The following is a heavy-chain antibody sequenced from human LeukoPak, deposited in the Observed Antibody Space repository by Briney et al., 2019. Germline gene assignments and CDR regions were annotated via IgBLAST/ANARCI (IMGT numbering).Heavy chain of an antibody. V-gene: IGHV1-58*01. J-gene: IGHJ4*02. Sequence: SVKVSCKASGFTFSSSAVQWVRQARGLRLEWIGWIVVGSGKTHYAQKSDERVTITRDMSTSTAYMELSSLRSEDTAVYYCAAEGRYDYYDHWGQGTLVTVSS. D-gene: IGHD1-26*01. CDR2: IVVGSGKT. CDR1: GFTFSSSA. CDR3: AAEGRYDYYDH.